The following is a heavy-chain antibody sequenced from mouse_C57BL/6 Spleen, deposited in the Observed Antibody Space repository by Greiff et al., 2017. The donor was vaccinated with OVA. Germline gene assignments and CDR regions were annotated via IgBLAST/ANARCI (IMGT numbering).Heavy chain of an antibody. CDR2: IWRGGST. CDR1: GFSLTSYG. Sequence: QVQLKESGPGLVQPSQSLSITCTVSGFSLTSYGVHWVRQSPGKGLEWLGVIWRGGSTAYNAAFMSRLSITKDNSKSQVFFKMNSLQADDTAIYDCAKRVYDGYAMDYWGQGTSVTVSS. D-gene: IGHD2-12*01. J-gene: IGHJ4*01. CDR3: AKRVYDGYAMDY. V-gene: IGHV2-5*01.